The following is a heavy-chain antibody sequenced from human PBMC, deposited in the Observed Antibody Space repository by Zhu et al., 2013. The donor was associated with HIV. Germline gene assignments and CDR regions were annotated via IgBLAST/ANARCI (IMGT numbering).Heavy chain of an antibody. Sequence: VQLMQSGAEVKKPGASVKVSCKASGYTFNNYGITWVRQAPGQGLEWMGWIRSSPANTKYAQKFQGRAIMTTDTSTRAAYLELGSLRSDDSAVYYCARVRSLSGAFDLWGQGTMVTVSS. CDR3: ARVRSLSGAFDL. CDR1: GYTFNNYG. V-gene: IGHV1-18*01. D-gene: IGHD3-10*01. J-gene: IGHJ3*01. CDR2: IRSSPANT.